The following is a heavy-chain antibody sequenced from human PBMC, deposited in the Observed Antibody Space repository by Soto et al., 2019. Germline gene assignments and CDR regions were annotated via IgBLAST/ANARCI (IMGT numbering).Heavy chain of an antibody. J-gene: IGHJ4*02. CDR3: ARWSYLDY. CDR2: ISGSDGKT. Sequence: GGSLRLSCAASGFSFGSNALSWVRQAPGKGPEWVSTISGSDGKTFYADSVKGRFSISRDTSQSTLYLQMNSLRADDTAMYYCARWSYLDYWGQGTRVTVSS. V-gene: IGHV3-23*01. CDR1: GFSFGSNA. D-gene: IGHD3-3*01.